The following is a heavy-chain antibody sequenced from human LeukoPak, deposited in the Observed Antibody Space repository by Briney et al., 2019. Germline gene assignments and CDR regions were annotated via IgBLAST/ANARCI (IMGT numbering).Heavy chain of an antibody. V-gene: IGHV1-2*02. J-gene: IGHJ4*02. CDR1: GYTFTGYY. Sequence: GASVKVSCKASGYTFTGYYMHWVRQAPGQGLEWMGWINPNSGGTNYAQKFQGRVTMTRDTYISTAYMKLSRLRSDDTAVYYCARDGGSWYVGWFDYWGQGTLVTVSS. D-gene: IGHD6-13*01. CDR2: INPNSGGT. CDR3: ARDGGSWYVGWFDY.